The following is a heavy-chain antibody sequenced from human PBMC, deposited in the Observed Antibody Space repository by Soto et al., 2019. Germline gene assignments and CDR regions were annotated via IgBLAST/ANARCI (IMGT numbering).Heavy chain of an antibody. J-gene: IGHJ4*02. V-gene: IGHV3-7*01. CDR1: GFTFSSYW. CDR2: IKQDGSEK. D-gene: IGHD5-12*01. Sequence: GEPLRLSCAASGFTFSSYWMSWVRQAPGKGLEWVASIKQDGSEKYNVDSVKGRSTISRDNDKNSLYLQMNSLRAEDTAVYYCARGGRGDGYNFPFDYWGQGTLVTVSS. CDR3: ARGGRGDGYNFPFDY.